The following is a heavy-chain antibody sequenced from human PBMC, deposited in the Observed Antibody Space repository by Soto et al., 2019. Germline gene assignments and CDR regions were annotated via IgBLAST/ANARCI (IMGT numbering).Heavy chain of an antibody. D-gene: IGHD3-3*01. J-gene: IGHJ5*02. Sequence: QVQLVQSGAEVKKPGASVKVSCKASGYTFTSYGISWVRQAPGQGLEWMGWISAYNGNTNYAQKLQGRVTMTTDTPTSTAYMELRSLRSDDTAVYYCARAVNDFWSGYQYNWFDPWGQGTLVTVSS. CDR2: ISAYNGNT. CDR1: GYTFTSYG. V-gene: IGHV1-18*01. CDR3: ARAVNDFWSGYQYNWFDP.